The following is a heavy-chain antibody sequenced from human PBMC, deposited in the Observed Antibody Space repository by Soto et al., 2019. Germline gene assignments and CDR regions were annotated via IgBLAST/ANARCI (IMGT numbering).Heavy chain of an antibody. CDR3: AKDSCSGGSCYFPDY. CDR1: GFTFDDYT. V-gene: IGHV3-43*01. Sequence: GGSLRLSCAASGFTFDDYTMHWVRQAPGKGLEWVSLISWDGGSTYYADSVKGRFTISRDNSKNSLYLQMNSLRTEDTALYYCAKDSCSGGSCYFPDYWGQGTLVTVSS. J-gene: IGHJ4*02. D-gene: IGHD2-15*01. CDR2: ISWDGGST.